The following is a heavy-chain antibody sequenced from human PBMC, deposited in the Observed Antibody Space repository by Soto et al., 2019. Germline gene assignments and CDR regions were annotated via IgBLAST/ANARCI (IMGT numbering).Heavy chain of an antibody. CDR3: ARHTDCGSGSSCLGSDNMDTDAFDI. J-gene: IGHJ3*02. V-gene: IGHV4-39*01. Sequence: PSDPLSLTCTVSGGSISSDLHYWGWIRHPPGKGLEWIGPIYYSGNTYYNPSLRSRVTISMDTSTNQFSLRLTSVTAADTAVYYCARHTDCGSGSSCLGSDNMDTDAFDIWGQGTMVT. CDR1: GGSISSDLHY. D-gene: IGHD3-10*01. CDR2: IYYSGNT.